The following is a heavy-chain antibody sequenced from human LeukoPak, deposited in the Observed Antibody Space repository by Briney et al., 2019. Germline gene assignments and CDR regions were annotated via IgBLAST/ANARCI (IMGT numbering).Heavy chain of an antibody. Sequence: GGALRLSCAASGFTFSDYRMNWVRQAPGKGLEWVANMRGRGSGMGSAGSVKGRFTISRDNAKNSLYLKMNSLRAEDTAFYYCARDDNWGFDYWGQGALVTVSS. J-gene: IGHJ4*02. D-gene: IGHD7-27*01. V-gene: IGHV3-21*05. CDR3: ARDDNWGFDY. CDR1: GFTFSDYR. CDR2: MRGRGSGM.